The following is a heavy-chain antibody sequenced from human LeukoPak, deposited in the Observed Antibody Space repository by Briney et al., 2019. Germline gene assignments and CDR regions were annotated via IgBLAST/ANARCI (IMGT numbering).Heavy chain of an antibody. V-gene: IGHV4-59*12. J-gene: IGHJ3*02. CDR3: ARDRGIAAAADAFDI. CDR1: GGSISSYY. Sequence: SSETLSLTCTVSGGSISSYYWSWIRQPPGKGLEWIGYIYYSGSTYYNPSLKSRVTISVDTSKNQFSLKLNSVTAADTAVYYCARDRGIAAAADAFDIWGQGTMVTVSS. D-gene: IGHD6-13*01. CDR2: IYYSGST.